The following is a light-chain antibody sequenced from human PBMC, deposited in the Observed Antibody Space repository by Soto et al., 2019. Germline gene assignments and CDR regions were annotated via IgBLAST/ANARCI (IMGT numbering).Light chain of an antibody. V-gene: IGKV3-15*01. J-gene: IGKJ1*01. Sequence: EIVMTQSPDTLSVSPGERATLACRASQSVSDRVVWYQQKSGQAPSILIYAASTRAAGVPARFSGSGAGTEFTLTISSLQSEDFAVYFCQQYADWPKTFGQGTKVDIK. CDR3: QQYADWPKT. CDR2: AAS. CDR1: QSVSDR.